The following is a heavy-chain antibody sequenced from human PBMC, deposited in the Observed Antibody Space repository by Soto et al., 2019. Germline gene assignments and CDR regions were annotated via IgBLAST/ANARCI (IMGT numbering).Heavy chain of an antibody. J-gene: IGHJ4*02. CDR3: AKGLGTFIAAPFDY. V-gene: IGHV3-30*18. D-gene: IGHD6-6*01. Sequence: GGSLRLSCAASGFTFSSYGMHWVRQAPGKGLEWVAVISYDGSNKYYADSVKGRFTISRDNSKNTLYLQMNSLRAEDTAVYYCAKGLGTFIAAPFDYWGQGTLVTVSS. CDR1: GFTFSSYG. CDR2: ISYDGSNK.